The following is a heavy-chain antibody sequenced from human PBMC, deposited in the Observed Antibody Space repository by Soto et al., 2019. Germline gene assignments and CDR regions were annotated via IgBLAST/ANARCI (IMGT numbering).Heavy chain of an antibody. D-gene: IGHD3-10*01. CDR2: ISGSGGST. V-gene: IGHV3-23*01. Sequence: EVQLLESGGGLVQPGGSLRLSCAASGFTFSSYAMSWVRQAPGKGLEWVSAISGSGGSTYYADSVKGRFTISRDNSKNTWSLQMTRLRVEDTAVYYWARGGPPSGSYWSVDYWGQGTLVTVSS. J-gene: IGHJ4*02. CDR1: GFTFSSYA. CDR3: ARGGPPSGSYWSVDY.